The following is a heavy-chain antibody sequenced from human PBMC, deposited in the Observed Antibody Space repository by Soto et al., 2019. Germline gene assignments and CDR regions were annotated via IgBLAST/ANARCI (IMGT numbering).Heavy chain of an antibody. CDR3: ARVVVPAARTAYNWFDP. CDR1: GGPFSGYY. D-gene: IGHD2-2*01. CDR2: INHSGST. J-gene: IGHJ5*02. V-gene: IGHV4-34*01. Sequence: ASETLSLTCAVYGGPFSGYYWSWIRQPPGKGLEWIGEINHSGSTNYNPSLKSRVTISVDTSKNQFSLKLSSVTAADTAVYYCARVVVPAARTAYNWFDPWGQGTLVTVSS.